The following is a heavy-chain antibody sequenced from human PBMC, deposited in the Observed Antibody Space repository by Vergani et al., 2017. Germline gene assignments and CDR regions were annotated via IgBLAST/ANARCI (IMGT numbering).Heavy chain of an antibody. V-gene: IGHV3-23*03. J-gene: IGHJ4*02. D-gene: IGHD3-3*01. CDR2: IYSGGSST. Sequence: EVQLLESGGGLVQPGGSLRLSCAASGFTFSSYAMSWVRQAPGKGLEWVSVIYSGGSSTYYADSVKGRFTISRDNSKNTLYLQMNSLRAEDTAVYYCAKDGTYYDFGWGQGTLVTVSS. CDR3: AKDGTYYDFG. CDR1: GFTFSSYA.